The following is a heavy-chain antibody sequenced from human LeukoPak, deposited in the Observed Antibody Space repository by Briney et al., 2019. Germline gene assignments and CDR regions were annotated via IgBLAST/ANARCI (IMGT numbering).Heavy chain of an antibody. J-gene: IGHJ4*02. CDR2: IYYSGST. V-gene: IGHV4-59*08. CDR3: ARHPGYCSGGSCSVFDY. D-gene: IGHD2-15*01. CDR1: GGSISSYY. Sequence: PSETLSLTCTVSGGSISSYYWSWIRQPPGKGLEWIGYIYYSGSTNYNPSLKSRVTISVDTSKNQFSLKLSSVTAADTAVYYCARHPGYCSGGSCSVFDYWGQGTLVTVSS.